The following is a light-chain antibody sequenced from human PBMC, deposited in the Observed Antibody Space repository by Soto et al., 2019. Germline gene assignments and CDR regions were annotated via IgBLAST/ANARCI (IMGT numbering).Light chain of an antibody. Sequence: EILMTQSPATLSVSPGERATLSCRASQGVSSYLAWYQQKPGKAPRLFIFAASTRETGIPARFSGSGSGTEFTLTISGLQSEDFAAYYCQQYNNWPLTFGGGTKVEIK. V-gene: IGKV3-15*01. J-gene: IGKJ4*01. CDR2: AAS. CDR3: QQYNNWPLT. CDR1: QGVSSY.